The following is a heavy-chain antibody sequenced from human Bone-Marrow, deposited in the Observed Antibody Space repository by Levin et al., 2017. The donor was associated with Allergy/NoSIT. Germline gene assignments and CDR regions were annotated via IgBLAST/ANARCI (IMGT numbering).Heavy chain of an antibody. V-gene: IGHV3-23*01. CDR2: LSSNGLYT. CDR3: AKPVDDYGGWLDP. J-gene: IGHJ5*02. D-gene: IGHD4-23*01. CDR1: GFTFDDYA. Sequence: GESLKISCEASGFTFDDYALSWVRQAPGKGLEWVSTLSSNGLYTYYADAVKGRFTISRDTSRNTLYLQMNSLRGEDTATYYCAKPVDDYGGWLDPWGQGTLVTVSS.